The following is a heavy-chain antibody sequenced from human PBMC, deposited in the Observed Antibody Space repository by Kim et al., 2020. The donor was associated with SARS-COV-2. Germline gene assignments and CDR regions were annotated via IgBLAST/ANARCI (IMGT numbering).Heavy chain of an antibody. Sequence: SQTLSLTFTVSGGSISSSSYYWGWIRQPPGKGLEWIGSIYYSGSTYYNPSLKSRVTISVDTSKNQFSLKLSSVTAADTAVYYCARHLPHQLRDRAFDIWGQGTMVTVSS. D-gene: IGHD2-2*01. CDR1: GGSISSSSYY. CDR3: ARHLPHQLRDRAFDI. J-gene: IGHJ3*02. V-gene: IGHV4-39*01. CDR2: IYYSGST.